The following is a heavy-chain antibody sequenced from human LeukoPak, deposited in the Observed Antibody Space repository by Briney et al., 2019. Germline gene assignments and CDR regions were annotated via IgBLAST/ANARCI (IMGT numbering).Heavy chain of an antibody. Sequence: GGSLRLSCAASGFTFSGSTMHWVRQASGKGLEWVGRIRSKANNYATAYATSVKGRFTLSRDDSKNTAYLQMNSLKTEDTAVYYCIRGAAGGSYYGFDVWGQGATVPVSS. CDR2: IRSKANNYAT. CDR3: IRGAAGGSYYGFDV. V-gene: IGHV3-73*01. D-gene: IGHD4/OR15-4a*01. J-gene: IGHJ6*02. CDR1: GFTFSGST.